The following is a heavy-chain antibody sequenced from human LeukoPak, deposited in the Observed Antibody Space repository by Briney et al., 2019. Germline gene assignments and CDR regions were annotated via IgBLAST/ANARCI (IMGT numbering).Heavy chain of an antibody. CDR3: ARLAAISGSDYPDD. J-gene: IGHJ4*02. D-gene: IGHD1-26*01. Sequence: PSETLSLTCTVSGVSISSYYWSWIRQPPGKGLEWIGYIFYSGNTIYNPSLKSRVTISVDTSKNHFSLRLRSVTAADTAVYYGARLAAISGSDYPDDWGQGTLVTVSS. CDR2: IFYSGNT. CDR1: GVSISSYY. V-gene: IGHV4-59*08.